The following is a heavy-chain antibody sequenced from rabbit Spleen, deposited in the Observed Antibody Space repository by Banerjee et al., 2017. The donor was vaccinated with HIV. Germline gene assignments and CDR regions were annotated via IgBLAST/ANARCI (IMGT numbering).Heavy chain of an antibody. D-gene: IGHD1-1*01. CDR2: IYADSSGST. CDR3: ARETSSSFSSYGMDL. CDR1: GFSFSSSYY. V-gene: IGHV1S45*01. J-gene: IGHJ6*01. Sequence: QEQLEESGGDLVKPGASLTLTCTASGFSFSSSYYMCWVRQAPGKGLECIACIYADSSGSTYYASWAKGRFTISKTSSTTVTLQMTSLTAADTATYFCARETSSSFSSYGMDLWGPGTLVTVS.